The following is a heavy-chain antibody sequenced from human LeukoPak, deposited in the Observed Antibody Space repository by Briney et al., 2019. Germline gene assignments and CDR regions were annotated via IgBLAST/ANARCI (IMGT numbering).Heavy chain of an antibody. J-gene: IGHJ4*02. CDR3: ARDSDVPFDY. V-gene: IGHV3-7*01. CDR1: GFTFSICW. CDR2: IKQDGSEK. Sequence: GGSLRLSCAASGFTFSICWMNWVRQAPGKGLEWVANIKQDGSEKYYVDSVKGRFTISRDNAKNSLYLQMNSLRAEDTAVYYCARDSDVPFDYWGQGTLVTVSS. D-gene: IGHD3-16*01.